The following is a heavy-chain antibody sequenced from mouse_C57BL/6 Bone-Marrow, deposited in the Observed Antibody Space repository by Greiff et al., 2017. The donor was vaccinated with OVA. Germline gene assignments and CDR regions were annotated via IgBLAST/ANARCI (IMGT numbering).Heavy chain of an antibody. V-gene: IGHV1-55*01. Sequence: QVQLQQPGAELVKPGASVKMSCKASGYTFTSYWITWVKQRPGQGLEWIGDIYPGSGSTNYNEKFKSKATLTVDTSSSTAYMQLSSLTSEDSAVYFCARSPSTVPAMDYWGQGTPVTVSS. J-gene: IGHJ4*01. CDR3: ARSPSTVPAMDY. CDR2: IYPGSGST. D-gene: IGHD1-1*01. CDR1: GYTFTSYW.